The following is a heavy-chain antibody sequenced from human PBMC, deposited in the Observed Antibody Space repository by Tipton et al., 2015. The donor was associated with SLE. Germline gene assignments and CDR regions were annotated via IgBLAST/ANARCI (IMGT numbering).Heavy chain of an antibody. CDR2: IYHSGST. Sequence: LSCAVSGGSMSSGDYSWSWIRQPPGKGLEWIGNIYHSGSTFYNPSLKSRVTISVDTSKNQFSLKLSSVTAADTAVYYCAREGVGYFIPDYWGQGTLVTVSS. J-gene: IGHJ4*02. D-gene: IGHD1-26*01. CDR3: AREGVGYFIPDY. CDR1: GGSMSSGDYS. V-gene: IGHV4-30-2*05.